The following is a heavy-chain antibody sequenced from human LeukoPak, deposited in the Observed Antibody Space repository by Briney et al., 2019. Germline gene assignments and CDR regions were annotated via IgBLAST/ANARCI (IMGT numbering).Heavy chain of an antibody. D-gene: IGHD2-8*02. Sequence: GGSLRLSCAASGFTFRNYGMHWVRQATGKGLEWVSFIWSDGNNRFYADSVKGRFTISRDNSKNMLYLQMNSLRPDDTAVYYCAKDPGASVSGFYMGVWGKGTTVIVSS. J-gene: IGHJ6*03. V-gene: IGHV3-30*02. CDR3: AKDPGASVSGFYMGV. CDR1: GFTFRNYG. CDR2: IWSDGNNR.